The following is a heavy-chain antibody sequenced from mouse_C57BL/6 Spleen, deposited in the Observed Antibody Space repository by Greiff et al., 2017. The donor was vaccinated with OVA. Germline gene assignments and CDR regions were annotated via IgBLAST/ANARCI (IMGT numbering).Heavy chain of an antibody. V-gene: IGHV1-15*01. J-gene: IGHJ2*01. CDR2: IDPETGGT. D-gene: IGHD2-1*01. CDR3: TRSGGNYPYYFDY. CDR1: GYTFTDYE. Sequence: QVQLQQSGAELVRPGASVTLSCKASGYTFTDYEMHWVKQTPVHGLEWIGAIDPETGGTAYNQKFKGKAILTADKSSSTAYMELRSLTSEDSAVYYCTRSGGNYPYYFDYWGQGTTLTVSS.